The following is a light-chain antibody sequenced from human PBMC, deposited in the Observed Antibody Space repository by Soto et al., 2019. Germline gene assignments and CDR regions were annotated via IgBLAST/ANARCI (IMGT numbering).Light chain of an antibody. Sequence: QSALTQPASVSGSPGQSITISCTGTSGDIGSYNRVSWYQHHPGKAPKLIIYEVTDRPSGVSNRFSGSKSGNTASLTISGLQAEDEAEYYCSSYKNINTRDCVFGTGTKVTVL. J-gene: IGLJ1*01. V-gene: IGLV2-14*01. CDR2: EVT. CDR3: SSYKNINTRDCV. CDR1: SGDIGSYNR.